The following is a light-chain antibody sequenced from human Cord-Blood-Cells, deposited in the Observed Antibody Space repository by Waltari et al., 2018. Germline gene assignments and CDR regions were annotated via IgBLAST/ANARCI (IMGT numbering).Light chain of an antibody. CDR2: DAS. Sequence: EIVLTQSPATLSLSPGERATLSCRASQSVSSYLAWYQQKTGQAPRLLIYDASNRATGIPARFSGSGSGTDFTLTISSLEPEDFAVYYCQQRSNWPPYMYTFGQGTKLEI. J-gene: IGKJ2*01. V-gene: IGKV3-11*01. CDR3: QQRSNWPPYMYT. CDR1: QSVSSY.